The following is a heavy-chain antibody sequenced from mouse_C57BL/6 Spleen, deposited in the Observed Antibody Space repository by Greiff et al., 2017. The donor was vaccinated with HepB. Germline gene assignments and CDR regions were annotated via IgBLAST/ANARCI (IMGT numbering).Heavy chain of an antibody. CDR3: ARDRGSSHEYFDV. CDR2: ISDGGSYT. J-gene: IGHJ1*03. Sequence: EVQLVESGGGLVKPGGSLKLSCAASGFTFSSYAMSWVRQTPEKRLEWVATISDGGSYTYYPDNVKGRFTIARDNAKNNLYLQMSHLKSEDTAMYYGARDRGSSHEYFDVWGTGTTVTVSS. D-gene: IGHD1-1*01. CDR1: GFTFSSYA. V-gene: IGHV5-4*01.